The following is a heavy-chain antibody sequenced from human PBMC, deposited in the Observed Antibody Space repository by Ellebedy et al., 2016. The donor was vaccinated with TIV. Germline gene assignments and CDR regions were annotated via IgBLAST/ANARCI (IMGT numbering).Heavy chain of an antibody. D-gene: IGHD3-22*01. V-gene: IGHV1-2*02. CDR2: INPNSGGT. CDR3: AREVRYYDSSGYSQYYFDY. Sequence: ASVKVSCKASRYTFTGYYMHWVRQAPGQGLEWMGWINPNSGGTNYAQKFQGRVTMTRDTSISTAYMELSRLRSDDTAVYYCAREVRYYDSSGYSQYYFDYWGQGTLVTVSS. J-gene: IGHJ4*02. CDR1: RYTFTGYY.